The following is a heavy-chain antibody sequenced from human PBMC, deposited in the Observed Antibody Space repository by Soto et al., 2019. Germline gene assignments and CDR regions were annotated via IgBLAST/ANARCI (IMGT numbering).Heavy chain of an antibody. D-gene: IGHD5-12*01. V-gene: IGHV4-34*01. CDR1: GGSFSGYY. Sequence: SSETLSLTCAVYGGSFSGYYWSWIRQPPGKGLEWIGEINHSGSTNYNPSLKSRVTISVDTSKNQFSLKLSSVTAADTAVYYCARGRFRSVVATMGHNWFDPWGQGTLVTVSS. CDR2: INHSGST. CDR3: ARGRFRSVVATMGHNWFDP. J-gene: IGHJ5*02.